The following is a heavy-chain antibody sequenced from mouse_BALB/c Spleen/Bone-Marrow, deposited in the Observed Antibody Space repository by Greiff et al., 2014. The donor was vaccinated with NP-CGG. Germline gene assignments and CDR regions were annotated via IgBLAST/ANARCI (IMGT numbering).Heavy chain of an antibody. Sequence: QVQLQQPGSVLVRPGASVKLSCKASGYTFTSYWMHWAKQRPGQGLEWIGDIRPNSGNTNYNEKFRGKATLTVDTSSKTAYVDLSSLTSEDSAVYYCARSYMFWYFDVWGAGTTVTVSS. V-gene: IGHV1S130*01. CDR3: ARSYMFWYFDV. J-gene: IGHJ1*01. D-gene: IGHD1-3*01. CDR2: IRPNSGNT. CDR1: GYTFTSYW.